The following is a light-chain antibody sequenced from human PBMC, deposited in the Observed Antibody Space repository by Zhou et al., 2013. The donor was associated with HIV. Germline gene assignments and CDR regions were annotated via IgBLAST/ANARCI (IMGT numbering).Light chain of an antibody. J-gene: IGKJ1*01. CDR1: QSISRW. CDR2: TTS. Sequence: DIQMTQSPSSVSASVGDRVTITCRASQSISRWLGWYQQKPGNAPKLLISTTSNLQGGVPSRFSGSGSGTEFTLTISTLQPEDFATYYCLQHNSYPWTFGQGTKVEIK. V-gene: IGKV1-12*02. CDR3: LQHNSYPWT.